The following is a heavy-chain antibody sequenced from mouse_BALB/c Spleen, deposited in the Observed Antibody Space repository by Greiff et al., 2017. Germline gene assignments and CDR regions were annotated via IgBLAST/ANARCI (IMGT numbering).Heavy chain of an antibody. CDR2: ISSGGGST. CDR3: ARQDPYAMDY. Sequence: EVMLVESGGGLVKPGGSLKLSCAASGFAFSSYDMSWVRQTPEKRLEWVAYISSGGGSTYYPDTVKGRFTISRDNAKNTLYLQMSSLKSEDTAMYYCARQDPYAMDYWGQGTSVTVSS. J-gene: IGHJ4*01. V-gene: IGHV5-12-1*01. CDR1: GFAFSSYD.